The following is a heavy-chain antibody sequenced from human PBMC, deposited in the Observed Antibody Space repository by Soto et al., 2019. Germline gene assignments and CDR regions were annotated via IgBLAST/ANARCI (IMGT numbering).Heavy chain of an antibody. CDR3: VRETAYYFDY. D-gene: IGHD1-1*01. J-gene: IGHJ4*02. V-gene: IGHV3-11*05. Sequence: QVQLVESGGGLVKPGGSLRLSCAASGFTFSGYYMSWIRQAPGKGLECISYISSSGDGTKYADSVKGRFTISRDNAKKSLYLQMNSLRAEDTAVYYCVRETAYYFDYWGQGTLVTVSS. CDR1: GFTFSGYY. CDR2: ISSSGDGT.